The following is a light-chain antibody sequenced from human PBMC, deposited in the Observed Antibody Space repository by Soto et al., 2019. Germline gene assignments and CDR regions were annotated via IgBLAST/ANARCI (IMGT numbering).Light chain of an antibody. V-gene: IGLV2-11*01. CDR2: DVS. CDR1: SSDVGAYNY. J-gene: IGLJ3*02. CDR3: CSYAGSYSWV. Sequence: QSVRTQPRSVSGSPGQSVTISCTGTSSDVGAYNYVSWYQHHPGKAPKVMIYDVSERPSGVPDRFSGSKSDNKASLTISGLQAEDEADYYCCSYAGSYSWVFGGGTKLTVL.